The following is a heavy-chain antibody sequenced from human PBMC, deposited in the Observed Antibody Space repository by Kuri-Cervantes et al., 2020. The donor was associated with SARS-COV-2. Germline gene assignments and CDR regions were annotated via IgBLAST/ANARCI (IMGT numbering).Heavy chain of an antibody. CDR2: INPNSGGT. CDR1: GYTFTGYY. J-gene: IGHJ5*02. V-gene: IGHV1-2*04. D-gene: IGHD3-3*01. Sequence: ASVKVSRKASGYTFTGYYMHWVRQAPGQGLEWMGWINPNSGGTNYAQKFQGWVTMTRDTSISTAYMEVSRLTSDDTAVYYCARGARITIFGVVIRGRENPCFDPWGQGTLVTVSS. CDR3: ARGARITIFGVVIRGRENPCFDP.